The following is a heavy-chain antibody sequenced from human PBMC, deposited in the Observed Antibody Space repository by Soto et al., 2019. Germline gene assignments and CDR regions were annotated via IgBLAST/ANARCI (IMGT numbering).Heavy chain of an antibody. Sequence: GASVKVSCKASGYTFTRYGISWVRQAPGQGLEWMGWISGYNGDTKYAQKFQGRVTMTRDTSTSTVCMELSSLKSEDTAVYYCARGLIYDSSGYYFDYWGQGTLVTVSS. D-gene: IGHD3-22*01. CDR2: ISGYNGDT. CDR1: GYTFTRYG. V-gene: IGHV1-18*01. J-gene: IGHJ4*02. CDR3: ARGLIYDSSGYYFDY.